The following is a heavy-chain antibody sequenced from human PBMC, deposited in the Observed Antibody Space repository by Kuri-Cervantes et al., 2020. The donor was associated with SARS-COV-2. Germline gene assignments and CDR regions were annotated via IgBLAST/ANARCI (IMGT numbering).Heavy chain of an antibody. J-gene: IGHJ5*02. D-gene: IGHD3-16*01. V-gene: IGHV3-30-3*01. CDR3: AGDKALPPNDNTNYWARNWFDP. Sequence: GESLKISCAASGFTFSSYAMSWVRQAPGKGLEWLALISNDGSKSFYRDSLRGRFTISRDNSKNTLYLQMSSLRTEDTAMYYCAGDKALPPNDNTNYWARNWFDPWGQGTLVTVSS. CDR1: GFTFSSYA. CDR2: ISNDGSKS.